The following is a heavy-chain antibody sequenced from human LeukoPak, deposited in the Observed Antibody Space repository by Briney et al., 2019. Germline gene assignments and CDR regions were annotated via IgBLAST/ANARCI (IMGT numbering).Heavy chain of an antibody. D-gene: IGHD2-2*01. CDR1: GGSFSHYY. CDR2: VNHSGST. J-gene: IGHJ5*02. Sequence: SETLSLTCAVCGGSFSHYYWTWIRQPPGKGLEWIGEVNHSGSTTYNPSLKSRVTISVDTSQNQVSLKLSSVTAADTAVYYCARALNTRVVPSWGQGTLVTVSS. V-gene: IGHV4-34*01. CDR3: ARALNTRVVPS.